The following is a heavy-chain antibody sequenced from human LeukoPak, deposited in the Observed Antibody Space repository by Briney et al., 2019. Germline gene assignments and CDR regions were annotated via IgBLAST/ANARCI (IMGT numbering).Heavy chain of an antibody. J-gene: IGHJ6*02. Sequence: GGSLRLSCAASGFTFSSYSMNWVRQAPGKGLEWVSSISSSSYIYYADSVKGRFTISRGNAKNSLYLQMNSLRAEDTAVYNCARSMIYDSSGFSSGEAYYYYGMDVWGQGTTVTVSS. V-gene: IGHV3-21*01. CDR2: ISSSSYI. CDR3: ARSMIYDSSGFSSGEAYYYYGMDV. CDR1: GFTFSSYS. D-gene: IGHD3-22*01.